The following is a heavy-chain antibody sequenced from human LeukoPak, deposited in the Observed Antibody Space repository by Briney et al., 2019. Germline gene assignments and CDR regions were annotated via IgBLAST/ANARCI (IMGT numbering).Heavy chain of an antibody. D-gene: IGHD3-22*01. Sequence: GGSLRLSCAASGFTFSSYWMSWVRQAPGKGLEWMANIKQDGSEKYYVDSVKGRFTISRDNAKNSLYLQMNSLRAEDTAVYYCARDYYDSSGYFDYWGQGTLVTVSS. V-gene: IGHV3-7*01. CDR3: ARDYYDSSGYFDY. CDR1: GFTFSSYW. CDR2: IKQDGSEK. J-gene: IGHJ4*02.